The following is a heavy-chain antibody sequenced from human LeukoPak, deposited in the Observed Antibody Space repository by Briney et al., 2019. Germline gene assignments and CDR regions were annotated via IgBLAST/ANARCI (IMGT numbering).Heavy chain of an antibody. CDR1: GFTFSDYG. V-gene: IGHV3-30*02. D-gene: IGHD3-10*01. CDR3: AKDLLRDRWFGES. CDR2: IRYEGNDK. Sequence: PGGSLRLSCAASGFTFSDYGMHWVRQAPDKGLEWVAFIRYEGNDKYYADSVKGRFTISRDDSKNTLYLQMDSLRVDDTAVYYCAKDLLRDRWFGESWGQGTLVTVSS. J-gene: IGHJ5*02.